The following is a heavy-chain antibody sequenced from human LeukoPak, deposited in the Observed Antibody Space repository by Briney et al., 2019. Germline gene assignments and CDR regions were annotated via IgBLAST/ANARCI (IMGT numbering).Heavy chain of an antibody. J-gene: IGHJ4*02. CDR1: GFTFSDYY. CDR3: ARAPVATMADY. Sequence: PGGSLRLSCAASGFTFSDYYMSWIRQAPGKGLEWVSYIISSSNYTNYADSVKGRFTISRDNAKNSLYLQMNSLRAEDTAVYYCARAPVATMADYWGQGTLVTVSS. CDR2: IISSSNYT. V-gene: IGHV3-11*06. D-gene: IGHD5-12*01.